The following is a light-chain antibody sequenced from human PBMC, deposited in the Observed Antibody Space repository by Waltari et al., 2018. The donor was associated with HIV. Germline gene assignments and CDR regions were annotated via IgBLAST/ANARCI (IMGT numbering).Light chain of an antibody. CDR1: SPNIGAGYD. Sequence: QSVLTQPPSISGAPGQRITVSCSGTSPNIGAGYDGHWYQQLHGTAPKLHLWKHKNRPSGFPDRVSASKSDSSASLAITGLQAADEGDYFCQSYDTSLSAWGVGGGTRLTVL. V-gene: IGLV1-40*01. CDR2: KHK. J-gene: IGLJ2*01. CDR3: QSYDTSLSAWG.